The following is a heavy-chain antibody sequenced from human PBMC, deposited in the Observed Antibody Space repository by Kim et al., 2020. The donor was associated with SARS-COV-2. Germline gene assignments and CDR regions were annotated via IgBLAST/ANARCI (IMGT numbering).Heavy chain of an antibody. CDR1: GYMFTSYG. CDR3: ARGAYGDVSFDY. J-gene: IGHJ4*02. V-gene: IGHV1-18*04. Sequence: ASVKVSCKACGYMFTSYGFSWVRQAPGQGLEWLGWISARDGNTKYGQKVQGRVIMPTDTSTNTAYMELWSLRSDDTAMYYCARGAYGDVSFDYWGQGTLVTVSS. CDR2: ISARDGNT. D-gene: IGHD4-17*01.